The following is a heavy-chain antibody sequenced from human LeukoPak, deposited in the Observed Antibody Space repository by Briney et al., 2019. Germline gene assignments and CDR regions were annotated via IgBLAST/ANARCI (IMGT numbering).Heavy chain of an antibody. CDR2: IKSDGTNT. D-gene: IGHD3-10*01. J-gene: IGHJ4*02. CDR3: ARDLLRGLVS. CDR1: GFTLSNYW. Sequence: GGSLRLSCAASGFTLSNYWTNWVRQAPGKGLVWVSRIKSDGTNTNYADSVRGRFTISRDNAKSTVYLQMNSLRVEDTAIYYCARDLLRGLVSWGQGILVTVSS. V-gene: IGHV3-74*01.